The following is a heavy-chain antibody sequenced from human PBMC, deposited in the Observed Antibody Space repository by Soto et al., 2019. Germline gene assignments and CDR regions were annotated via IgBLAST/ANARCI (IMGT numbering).Heavy chain of an antibody. CDR3: AREITKYYDFWSGYPNYYYYGMGV. V-gene: IGHV4-30-4*01. Sequence: NPSETLSLTCTVSGGSISSGDYYWSWIRQPPGKGLEWIGYIYYSGSTYYNPSLKSRVTISVDTSKNQFSLKLSSVTAADTAVYYCAREITKYYDFWSGYPNYYYYGMGVWGQGTTVTVSS. D-gene: IGHD3-3*01. CDR2: IYYSGST. J-gene: IGHJ6*02. CDR1: GGSISSGDYY.